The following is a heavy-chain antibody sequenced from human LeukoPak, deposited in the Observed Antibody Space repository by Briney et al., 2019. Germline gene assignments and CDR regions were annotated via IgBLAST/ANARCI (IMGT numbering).Heavy chain of an antibody. CDR3: ARVGGTNYYFYGMDV. J-gene: IGHJ6*02. CDR1: GGSVSSGSYY. D-gene: IGHD1-1*01. Sequence: PSETLSLTCTVSGGSVSSGSYYWSWIRQPPGKGLEWIGYIYYSGSTNYNPSLKSRVTISVDTSKNQFSLKLSSVTAADTAVYYCARVGGTNYYFYGMDVWGQGTTVTVSS. CDR2: IYYSGST. V-gene: IGHV4-61*01.